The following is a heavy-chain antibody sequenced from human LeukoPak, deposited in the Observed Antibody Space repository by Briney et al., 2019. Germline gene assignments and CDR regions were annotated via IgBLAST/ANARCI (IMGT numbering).Heavy chain of an antibody. CDR3: ASEPTFYSGYVPHYFDY. V-gene: IGHV3-7*03. Sequence: GGSLRLSCAASGFTFSSYWMTWVRQAPGKGLEWVANIKQDRSEKYYVDSVKGRFTISRDNAKNSLYLQMNSLRAEDTAVYYCASEPTFYSGYVPHYFDYWGQGTLVTVSS. CDR2: IKQDRSEK. D-gene: IGHD5-12*01. CDR1: GFTFSSYW. J-gene: IGHJ4*02.